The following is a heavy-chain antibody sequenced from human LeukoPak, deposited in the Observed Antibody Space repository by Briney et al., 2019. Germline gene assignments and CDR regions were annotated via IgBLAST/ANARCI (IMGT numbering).Heavy chain of an antibody. CDR3: ARGLGLRVTISLSDAFDI. CDR2: ISAYNGNT. V-gene: IGHV1-18*01. CDR1: GYTFTSYG. Sequence: GASVKVSCKASGYTFTSYGISWVRQAPGQGLEWMGWISAYNGNTNYAQKLQGRVTMTTDTSTSTAYMELRSLRSDDTAVYYCARGLGLRVTISLSDAFDIWGQGTMVTVSS. D-gene: IGHD3-3*01. J-gene: IGHJ3*02.